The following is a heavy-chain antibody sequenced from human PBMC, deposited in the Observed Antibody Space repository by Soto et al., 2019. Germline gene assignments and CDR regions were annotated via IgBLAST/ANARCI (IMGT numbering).Heavy chain of an antibody. CDR1: GGSISSSSYY. CDR2: IYYSGST. D-gene: IGHD6-19*01. V-gene: IGHV4-39*07. CDR3: ARAGGLGAVAVDY. J-gene: IGHJ4*02. Sequence: SETLSLTCTVSGGSISSSSYYWGWIRQPPGKGLEWIGSIYYSGSTYYNPSLKSRVTISVDTSKNQFSLKLSSVTAADTAVYYCARAGGLGAVAVDYWGQGTLVTVSS.